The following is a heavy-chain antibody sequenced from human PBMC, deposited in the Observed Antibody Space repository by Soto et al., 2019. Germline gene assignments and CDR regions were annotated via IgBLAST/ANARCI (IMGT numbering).Heavy chain of an antibody. D-gene: IGHD2-2*01. Sequence: GGSLRLSCAASGFTFSSYAMSWVRQAPGKGLEWVSAISGSGGSTYYADSVKGRFTISRDNSKNTLYLQMNSLRAEDTAVYYCAKVGYCSSTSCYDLNYYYYYYMDVWGKGTTVTVSS. V-gene: IGHV3-23*01. CDR2: ISGSGGST. CDR3: AKVGYCSSTSCYDLNYYYYYYMDV. CDR1: GFTFSSYA. J-gene: IGHJ6*03.